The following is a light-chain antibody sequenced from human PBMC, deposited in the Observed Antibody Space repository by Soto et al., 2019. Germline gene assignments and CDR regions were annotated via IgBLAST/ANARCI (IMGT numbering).Light chain of an antibody. J-gene: IGKJ1*01. V-gene: IGKV3-20*01. CDR2: GAS. CDR1: QPIRNN. CDR3: QQYGSSGT. Sequence: EIVMTQSPATLSVSPGERATLSCRASQPIRNNLAWYQQKPGQAPRLLIYGASSRATGIPDRFSGSGSGTDFTLTISRLEPEDFAVYYCQQYGSSGTFGQGTKVDIK.